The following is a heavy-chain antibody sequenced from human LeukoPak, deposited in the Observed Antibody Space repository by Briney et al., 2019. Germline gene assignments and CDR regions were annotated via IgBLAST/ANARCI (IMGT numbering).Heavy chain of an antibody. CDR1: GGSISSSSYY. V-gene: IGHV4-39*01. J-gene: IGHJ4*02. Sequence: SETLSLTCTVSGGSISSSSYYWGWIRQAPGKGLEWIGSIYYSGSTYYNPSLKSRVTISVDTSKNQFSLKLSSVTAADTAVYYCARVYDSSGYLVLDYWGQGTLVTVSS. CDR3: ARVYDSSGYLVLDY. CDR2: IYYSGST. D-gene: IGHD3-22*01.